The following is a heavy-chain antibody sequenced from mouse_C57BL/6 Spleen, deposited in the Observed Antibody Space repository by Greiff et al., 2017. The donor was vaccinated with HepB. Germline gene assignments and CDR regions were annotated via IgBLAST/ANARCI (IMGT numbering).Heavy chain of an antibody. J-gene: IGHJ2*01. CDR3: ARGLGRIFDY. V-gene: IGHV1-19*01. CDR2: INPYNGGT. Sequence: EVQRVESGPVLVKPGASVKMSCKASGYTFTDYYMNWVKQSHGKSLEWIGVINPYNGGTSYNQKFKGKATLTVDKSSSTAYMELNSLTSEDSAVYYCARGLGRIFDYWGQGTTLTVSS. D-gene: IGHD4-1*01. CDR1: GYTFTDYY.